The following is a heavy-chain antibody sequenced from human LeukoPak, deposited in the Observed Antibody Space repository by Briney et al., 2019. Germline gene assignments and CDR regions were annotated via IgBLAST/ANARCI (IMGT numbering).Heavy chain of an antibody. D-gene: IGHD3-10*02. V-gene: IGHV4-34*01. CDR2: INHSGST. CDR3: ARGSLTYYYDRARYFDY. CDR1: GGSFSGYY. Sequence: SETLSLTCAVYGGSFSGYYWSWIRQPPGEGLEWIGEINHSGSTNYNPSLKSRVTISVDTSKNQFSLKLSSVTAADTAVYYCARGSLTYYYDRARYFDYWGQGTLVTVSS. J-gene: IGHJ4*02.